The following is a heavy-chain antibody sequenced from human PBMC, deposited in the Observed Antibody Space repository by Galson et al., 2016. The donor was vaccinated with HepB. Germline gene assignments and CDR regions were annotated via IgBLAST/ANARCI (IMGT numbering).Heavy chain of an antibody. CDR3: ARFGDLLTGYHSFGDLRGSFDL. V-gene: IGHV1-46*01. D-gene: IGHD3-9*01. CDR2: INPGGGST. J-gene: IGHJ2*01. Sequence: SVKVSCKAFAYTFINYYIHWVRQAPGQGLEWMGIINPGGGSTIYAPKFQGRVTMTSDMPTSTVYLELNSLRHEDTAVYYCARFGDLLTGYHSFGDLRGSFDLWGRGTLVSVSS. CDR1: AYTFINYY.